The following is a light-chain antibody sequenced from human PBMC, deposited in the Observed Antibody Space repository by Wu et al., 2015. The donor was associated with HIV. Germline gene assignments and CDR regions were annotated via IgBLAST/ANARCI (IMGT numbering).Light chain of an antibody. CDR1: QSVGGRF. Sequence: EIVLTQSPATLSLSPGERATLFCGASQSVGGRFLAWHQQRPGLAPRLLIYGTSSRATGIPDRFSGSGSGTDFTLTISRLEPEDFAVYYCQQHESSPNSFGQGTKVEIK. V-gene: IGKV3D-20*01. J-gene: IGKJ2*03. CDR3: QQHESSPNS. CDR2: GTS.